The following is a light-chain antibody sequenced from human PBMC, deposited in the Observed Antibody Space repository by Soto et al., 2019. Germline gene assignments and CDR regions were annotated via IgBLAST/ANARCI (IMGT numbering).Light chain of an antibody. J-gene: IGKJ4*01. CDR1: QTVSRY. CDR3: QQRTNGLT. CDR2: DAS. V-gene: IGKV3-11*01. Sequence: IVLTQSPATLSLSPGERATLSCRASQTVSRYLAWYQQKPGQAPRLLIYDASKRATVIPARFSGSGFGTDFPLTISSLEPEDFAVYYCQQRTNGLTFGGGTKVEIK.